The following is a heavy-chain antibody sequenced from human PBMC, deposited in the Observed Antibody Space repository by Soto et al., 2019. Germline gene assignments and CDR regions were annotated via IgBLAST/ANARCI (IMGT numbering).Heavy chain of an antibody. Sequence: SVKVSFKASGGTFSSYAISWGRRAAGQGVEGMGGIIPIFGTANYAQKFQGRVTITADESTSTAYMELSSLRSEDTAVYYCARGRKAMIVGLGPANDAFDIWGQGTMVTVSS. CDR1: GGTFSSYA. CDR3: ARGRKAMIVGLGPANDAFDI. J-gene: IGHJ3*02. V-gene: IGHV1-69*13. D-gene: IGHD3-22*01. CDR2: IIPIFGTA.